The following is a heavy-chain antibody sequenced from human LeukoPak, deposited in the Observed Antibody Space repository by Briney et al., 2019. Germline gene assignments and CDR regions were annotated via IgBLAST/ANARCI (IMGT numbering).Heavy chain of an antibody. CDR1: GFTFSSYG. CDR3: ARDQLIFYGMDV. Sequence: PGGSLRLSCAASGFTFSSYGMHWVRQAPGKGLEWVSSISSSSSYIYYADSVKGRFTISRDNAKNSLYLQMNSLRAEDTAVYYCARDQLIFYGMDVWGQGTTVTVSS. CDR2: ISSSSSYI. V-gene: IGHV3-21*01. J-gene: IGHJ6*02.